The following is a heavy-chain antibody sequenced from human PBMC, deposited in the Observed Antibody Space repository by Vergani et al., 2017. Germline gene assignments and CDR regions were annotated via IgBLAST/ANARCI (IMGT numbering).Heavy chain of an antibody. J-gene: IGHJ4*02. CDR2: ISSSSSTI. CDR3: ARDRRDCSSTSCRITTGVLDFDY. D-gene: IGHD2-2*01. Sequence: VQLVESGGGLVKPGGSLRLSCAASGFTFSSYSMNWVRQAPGKGLEWVSYISSSSSTIYYAASVKGRFTISRDNAKNSLYLQMNSLRAEDTAVYYCARDRRDCSSTSCRITTGVLDFDYWGQGTLVTVSS. CDR1: GFTFSSYS. V-gene: IGHV3-48*01.